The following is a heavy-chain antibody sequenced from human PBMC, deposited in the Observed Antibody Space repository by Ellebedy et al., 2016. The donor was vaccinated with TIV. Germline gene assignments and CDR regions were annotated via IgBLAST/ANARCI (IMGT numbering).Heavy chain of an antibody. Sequence: GESLKISXTASGFDFSYHIFNWVRQAPGKGLEWVSHISASGIYYTDSVKGRFTISRDDAKNSLYLQMDSLRTEDTAVYYCAKGGGYALGSWYHPDVWGRGTLLTVSS. J-gene: IGHJ2*01. D-gene: IGHD2-15*01. CDR1: GFDFSYHI. CDR2: ISASGI. CDR3: AKGGGYALGSWYHPDV. V-gene: IGHV3-48*04.